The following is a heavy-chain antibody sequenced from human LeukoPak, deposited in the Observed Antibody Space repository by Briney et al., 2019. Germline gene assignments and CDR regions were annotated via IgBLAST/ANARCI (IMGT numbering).Heavy chain of an antibody. CDR2: MNPNSGNT. CDR3: ARVSGYCSGGSCLYYYGMDV. Sequence: GASVKVSCKASGYTFTSYDINWVRQATGQGLAWMGWMNPNSGNTGYAQKFQGRVTMTRNTSISTAYMELSSLRSEDTAVYYCARVSGYCSGGSCLYYYGMDVWGQGTTVTVSS. J-gene: IGHJ6*02. CDR1: GYTFTSYD. V-gene: IGHV1-8*01. D-gene: IGHD2-15*01.